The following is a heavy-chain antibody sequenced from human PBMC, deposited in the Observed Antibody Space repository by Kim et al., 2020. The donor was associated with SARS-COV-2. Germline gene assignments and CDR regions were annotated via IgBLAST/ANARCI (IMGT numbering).Heavy chain of an antibody. CDR3: ASDTVLYGLDV. Sequence: GGSLRLSCAASGFTVTTYWMHWVRQAPGKGLVWVSRIKSEGTGISYADSVKGRFTISRDNANNTLYLQMDNLRAEDTAVYYCASDTVLYGLDVWGQGTTVTVSS. J-gene: IGHJ6*02. CDR1: GFTVTTYW. D-gene: IGHD4-4*01. CDR2: IKSEGTGI. V-gene: IGHV3-74*01.